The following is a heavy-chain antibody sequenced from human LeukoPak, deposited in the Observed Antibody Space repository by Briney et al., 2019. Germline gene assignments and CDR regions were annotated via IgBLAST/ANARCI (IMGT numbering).Heavy chain of an antibody. J-gene: IGHJ4*02. CDR2: ISAYNGNT. Sequence: ASVKVSCKASGYTFTSYGISWVRQAPGQGLEWMGWISAYNGNTNYAQKLQGRVTMTTDTSTSTAYMELRSLRSDDTAVYYCAKTLGYCSSTGCYPMDYWGQGTLVTVSS. V-gene: IGHV1-18*01. CDR3: AKTLGYCSSTGCYPMDY. CDR1: GYTFTSYG. D-gene: IGHD2-2*01.